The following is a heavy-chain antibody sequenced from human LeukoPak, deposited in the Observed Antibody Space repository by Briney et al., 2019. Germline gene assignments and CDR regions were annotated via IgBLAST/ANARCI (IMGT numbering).Heavy chain of an antibody. CDR2: IYYSGST. J-gene: IGHJ6*02. CDR1: GGSISSSSYY. D-gene: IGHD3-10*01. V-gene: IGHV4-39*01. Sequence: SETLSLTCTVSGGSISSSSYYWGWIRQPPGKGLEWIGSIYYSGSTYYNPSLKSRVTISVDTSKNQFSLKLSSVTAADTAVYYCAAMGGALARGSGSYYLGVYYYYYGMDVWGQGTTVTVSS. CDR3: AAMGGALARGSGSYYLGVYYYYYGMDV.